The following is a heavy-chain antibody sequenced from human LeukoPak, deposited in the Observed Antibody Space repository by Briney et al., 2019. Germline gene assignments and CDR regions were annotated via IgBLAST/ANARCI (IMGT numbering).Heavy chain of an antibody. Sequence: GASVKVSCKASGFTLTDFYIHWVRQAPGQGLEWLGWIVPGSGGTNYAQNFQGRVTLTTDTSINTAYMELSGLRSDDTAVYYCVRNGYCDTTGCYAWFGPWGQGTLVTVSS. V-gene: IGHV1-2*02. J-gene: IGHJ5*02. D-gene: IGHD2-2*03. CDR1: GFTLTDFY. CDR3: VRNGYCDTTGCYAWFGP. CDR2: IVPGSGGT.